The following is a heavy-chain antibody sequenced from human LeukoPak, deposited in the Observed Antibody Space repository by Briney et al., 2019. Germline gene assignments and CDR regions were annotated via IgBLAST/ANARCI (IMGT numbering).Heavy chain of an antibody. D-gene: IGHD3-10*01. Sequence: SETLSLTCTVSGSSISGLYYWAWIRQPPGRGLEWIGNIFHSQTTYYNPSLKSRVTISVDTSKNQFSLKLSSVTAADTAVYYCARHRIVWFGELFGWFDPWGQGTLVTVSS. V-gene: IGHV4-38-2*02. J-gene: IGHJ5*02. CDR3: ARHRIVWFGELFGWFDP. CDR1: GSSISGLYY. CDR2: IFHSQTT.